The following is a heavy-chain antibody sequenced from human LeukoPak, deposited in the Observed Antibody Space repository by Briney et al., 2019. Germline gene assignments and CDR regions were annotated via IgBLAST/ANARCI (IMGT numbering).Heavy chain of an antibody. CDR2: INPSGGST. Sequence: ASVKVSCKASGYTFTSYYMHWVRQAPGQGLEWMGIINPSGGSTSYAQKFQGRVTMTRDTSTSTVYMELSSLRSEDTAVYYCARGRCSGGSCYSPWRFDPWGQGTLVTVSS. CDR1: GYTFTSYY. V-gene: IGHV1-46*01. CDR3: ARGRCSGGSCYSPWRFDP. J-gene: IGHJ5*02. D-gene: IGHD2-15*01.